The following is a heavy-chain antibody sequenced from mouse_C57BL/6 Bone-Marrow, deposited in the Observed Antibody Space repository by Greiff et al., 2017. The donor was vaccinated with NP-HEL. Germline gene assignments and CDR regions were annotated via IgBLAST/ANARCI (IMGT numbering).Heavy chain of an antibody. J-gene: IGHJ2*01. CDR2: IRSKSNNYAT. V-gene: IGHV10-1*01. Sequence: VMLVESGGGLVQPKGSLKLSCAASGFSFNTYAMNWVRQAPGKGLEWVARIRSKSNNYATYYADSVKDRFTISRDDSESMLYLQMNNLKTEDTAMYYCVRQSYSNYDYWGQGTTRTVSS. CDR1: GFSFNTYA. D-gene: IGHD2-5*01. CDR3: VRQSYSNYDY.